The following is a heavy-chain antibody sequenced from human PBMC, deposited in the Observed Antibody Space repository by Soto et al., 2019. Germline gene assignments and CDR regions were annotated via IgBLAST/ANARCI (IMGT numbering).Heavy chain of an antibody. CDR2: INHSGST. Sequence: QVQLQQWGAGLLKPSETLSLTCAVYGGSFSGYYWSWIRQPPGKGLEWIGEINHSGSTNYNPSLKSRVTISVDTSKNQLSLKLSSVTAAGTAVYYCARVPSYSNFYYYYCMDVWGQGTTVTVSS. CDR3: ARVPSYSNFYYYYCMDV. D-gene: IGHD4-4*01. V-gene: IGHV4-34*01. CDR1: GGSFSGYY. J-gene: IGHJ6*02.